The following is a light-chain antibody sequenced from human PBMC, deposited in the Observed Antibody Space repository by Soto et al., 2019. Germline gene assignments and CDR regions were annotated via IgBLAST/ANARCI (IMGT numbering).Light chain of an antibody. CDR1: QSISGW. J-gene: IGKJ2*01. Sequence: DIQMTQSPSTLSASVGDRVTITCRASQSISGWLAWYQQRPGKAPKVLIYDASKLESGVPSRFSGCGSGTEFNLTISNLQPDDFATYYCQRYDSFSMYTFGQGTKLEIK. V-gene: IGKV1-5*01. CDR2: DAS. CDR3: QRYDSFSMYT.